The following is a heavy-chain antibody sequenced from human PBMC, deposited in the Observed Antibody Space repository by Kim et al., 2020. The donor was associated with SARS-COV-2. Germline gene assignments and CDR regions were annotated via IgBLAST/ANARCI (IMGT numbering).Heavy chain of an antibody. V-gene: IGHV1-46*01. CDR3: ARVGSGSSPLDS. Sequence: TYAQNFQGRVTKTRDTSTSTVYLELGRLTSEDTAVFYCARVGSGSSPLDSWGQGTLVTVSS. J-gene: IGHJ4*02. D-gene: IGHD3-10*01.